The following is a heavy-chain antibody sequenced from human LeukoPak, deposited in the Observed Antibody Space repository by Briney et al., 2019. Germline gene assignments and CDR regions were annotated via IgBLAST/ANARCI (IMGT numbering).Heavy chain of an antibody. CDR2: ISYDGSNK. CDR3: ARDRNTASGPRY. J-gene: IGHJ4*02. D-gene: IGHD2-15*01. V-gene: IGHV3-30-3*01. Sequence: SCKVYGYTLIELSMHWVRQAPGKGLEWVAVISYDGSNKYYADSVKGRFTISRDNSKNTLYLQMNSLRAEDTAVYYCARDRNTASGPRYWGQGTLVTVSS. CDR1: GYTLIELS.